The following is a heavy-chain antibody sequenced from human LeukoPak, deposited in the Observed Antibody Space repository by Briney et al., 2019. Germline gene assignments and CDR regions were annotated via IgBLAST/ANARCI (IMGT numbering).Heavy chain of an antibody. Sequence: GGSLRLSCAASGFTFSNAWMSWVRQAPGKGLEWVGRIKSKTDGGTTDYAAPVKGRFTISRDDSKNTLYLQMNSLKTEDTAVYYCTTDPSSPYYYGMDVWGQGTTVTVSS. V-gene: IGHV3-15*01. CDR1: GFTFSNAW. J-gene: IGHJ6*02. CDR2: IKSKTDGGTT. CDR3: TTDPSSPYYYGMDV. D-gene: IGHD6-6*01.